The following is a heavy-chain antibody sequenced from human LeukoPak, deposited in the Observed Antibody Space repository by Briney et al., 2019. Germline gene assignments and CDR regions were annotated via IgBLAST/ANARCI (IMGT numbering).Heavy chain of an antibody. D-gene: IGHD1-14*01. CDR3: AKGNRRYLYYFDY. Sequence: GGSLRLSCAASGFTFSSYWMSWVRQAPGKGLEWVANIKQDGSEKYYVDSVKGRFTISRDNAKNSLYLQMNSLRAEDTALYYCAKGNRRYLYYFDYWGQGTLVTVSS. CDR2: IKQDGSEK. CDR1: GFTFSSYW. J-gene: IGHJ4*02. V-gene: IGHV3-7*03.